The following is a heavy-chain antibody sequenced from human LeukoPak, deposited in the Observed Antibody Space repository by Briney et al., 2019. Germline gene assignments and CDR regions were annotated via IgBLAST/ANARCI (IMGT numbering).Heavy chain of an antibody. CDR3: AKDAYNWKYYFDC. CDR1: GFTFSSYA. CDR2: ISGSGYTT. J-gene: IGHJ4*02. V-gene: IGHV3-23*01. D-gene: IGHD1-20*01. Sequence: GGSLRLSCAASGFTFSSYAMSWVRQAPGKGLEWVSSISGSGYTTYYLDSVKGRFTTSRDNSKNTLYLQMNNLRAEDTALYYWAKDAYNWKYYFDCWGQGTLVTVSS.